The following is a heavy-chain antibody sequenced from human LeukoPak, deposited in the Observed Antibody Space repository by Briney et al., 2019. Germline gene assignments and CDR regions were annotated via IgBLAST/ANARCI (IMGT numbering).Heavy chain of an antibody. D-gene: IGHD2-2*01. CDR1: GFTFGDYA. CDR2: IKSKAYGGTT. CDR3: TREQVYCSSTSCPGDY. Sequence: GGSLRLSCTASGFTFGDYAMSWVRQAPGKGLEWVGFIKSKAYGGTTEYAASVKGRFTISRDDSKSIAYLQMNSLKTEDTAVYYCTREQVYCSSTSCPGDYWGQGTLVTVSS. V-gene: IGHV3-49*04. J-gene: IGHJ4*02.